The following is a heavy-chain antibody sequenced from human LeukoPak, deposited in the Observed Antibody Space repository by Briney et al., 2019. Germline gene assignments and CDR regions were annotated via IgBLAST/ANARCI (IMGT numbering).Heavy chain of an antibody. CDR1: GSTFSSYG. D-gene: IGHD3-10*01. J-gene: IGHJ4*02. Sequence: QAGGSLRLSCAASGSTFSSYGMSWVRQAPGKGLEWVSAISGSGGSTYYADSVKGRFTISRDNSKNTLYLQMNSLRAEDTAVYYCAKDPQRGNYYGSGNHFDYWGQGTLVTVSS. V-gene: IGHV3-23*01. CDR2: ISGSGGST. CDR3: AKDPQRGNYYGSGNHFDY.